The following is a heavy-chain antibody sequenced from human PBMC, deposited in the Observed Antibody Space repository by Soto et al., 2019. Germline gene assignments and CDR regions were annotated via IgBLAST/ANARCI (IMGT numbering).Heavy chain of an antibody. D-gene: IGHD3-22*01. Sequence: SVKVSCKASGLTFTSSAIQWVRQARGQRLEWIGWVVVGSGNTNYAPQFQERVTITRDMATRTSYMELNSLRSADTALYYCGADSGDDSTGYGADYWG. CDR3: GADSGDDSTGYGADY. J-gene: IGHJ4*01. CDR2: VVVGSGNT. CDR1: GLTFTSSA. V-gene: IGHV1-58*02.